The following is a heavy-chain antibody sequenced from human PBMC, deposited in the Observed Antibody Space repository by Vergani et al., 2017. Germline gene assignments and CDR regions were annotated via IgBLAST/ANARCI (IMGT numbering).Heavy chain of an antibody. Sequence: QVHLVESGGGVVQPGRSLRLSCTPSSFKLGDYGMHWVRQAPGKGLEWVVGISFDGTNEYYPDLVKGRFTISRDIAKNTLYLQVRSLRLEDTGVYHCVRDRGLCAGGRCYTEAWDYWGQGTPVTVSS. D-gene: IGHD2-2*02. V-gene: IGHV3-30*03. CDR3: VRDRGLCAGGRCYTEAWDY. CDR2: ISFDGTNE. J-gene: IGHJ4*02. CDR1: SFKLGDYG.